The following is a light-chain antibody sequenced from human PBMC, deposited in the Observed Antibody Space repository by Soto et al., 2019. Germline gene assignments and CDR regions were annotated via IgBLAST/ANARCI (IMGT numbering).Light chain of an antibody. CDR1: QSISTH. V-gene: IGKV1-39*01. Sequence: DIQMTQSPSSLSASVGDRVSITCRASQSISTHLSWYQQKPGKAPKLLIYAASSLQSWVPSRFTGSGSGTDFPITLSSMQPEDFATYYCQKSYTSWWKLGQATKVHIK. CDR3: QKSYTSWWK. J-gene: IGKJ1*01. CDR2: AAS.